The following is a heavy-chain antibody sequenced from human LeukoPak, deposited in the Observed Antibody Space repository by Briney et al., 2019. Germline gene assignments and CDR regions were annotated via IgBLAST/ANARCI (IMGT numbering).Heavy chain of an antibody. CDR2: IYYSGIT. J-gene: IGHJ5*02. CDR1: GGSIISSSYY. D-gene: IGHD6-13*01. Sequence: SETLSLTCSLSGGSIISSSYYWAWIRQPPGMGLEWIGSIYYSGITYYNSSLKSRATVSVDTSRNQFFLHLISVTAADTAVYYCARRNGHSWDVGNWFEPWGQGTLVTVSS. CDR3: ARRNGHSWDVGNWFEP. V-gene: IGHV4-39*01.